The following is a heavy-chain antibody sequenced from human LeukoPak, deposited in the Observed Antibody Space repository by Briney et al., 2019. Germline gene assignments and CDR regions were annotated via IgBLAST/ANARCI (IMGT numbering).Heavy chain of an antibody. Sequence: GGSLRLSCAASGFTFSSYAMHWVRQAPGKGLEWVAVISYDGSNKYYADSVKGRFTISRDNAKNALYLQMNSVRAEDTAFYYCARGGGHYESSGYYVDYWGQGTLVAVSS. V-gene: IGHV3-30*04. D-gene: IGHD3-22*01. CDR3: ARGGGHYESSGYYVDY. CDR2: ISYDGSNK. CDR1: GFTFSSYA. J-gene: IGHJ4*02.